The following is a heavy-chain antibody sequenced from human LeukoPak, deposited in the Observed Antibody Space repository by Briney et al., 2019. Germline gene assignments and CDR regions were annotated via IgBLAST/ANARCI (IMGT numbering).Heavy chain of an antibody. V-gene: IGHV4-34*01. CDR1: GGSFSGYY. CDR2: INHSGST. J-gene: IGHJ4*02. CDR3: ACGRAWGFRGDYVDY. Sequence: SETLSLTWAVYGGSFSGYYWSWIRQPPGKGLEWIGEINHSGSTNYNPSLKSRVTISVDTSKNQFSLKLSSVTAADTAVYYCACGRAWGFRGDYVDYWGQGTLVTVSS. D-gene: IGHD3-16*01.